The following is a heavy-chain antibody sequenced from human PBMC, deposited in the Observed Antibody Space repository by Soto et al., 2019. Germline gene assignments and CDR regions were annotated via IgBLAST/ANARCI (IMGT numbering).Heavy chain of an antibody. J-gene: IGHJ6*02. CDR2: IDPGDSDT. D-gene: IGHD5-18*01. Sequence: PGESLKISCKGSGYSFTSYWIGWARQMPGKGLEWMGIIDPGDSDTRYSPSFQGQVTISADKSISTAYVQWSSLKASDTAMYYCARQRYGGKYYYGMDVWGQGTTVTSP. CDR3: ARQRYGGKYYYGMDV. CDR1: GYSFTSYW. V-gene: IGHV5-51*01.